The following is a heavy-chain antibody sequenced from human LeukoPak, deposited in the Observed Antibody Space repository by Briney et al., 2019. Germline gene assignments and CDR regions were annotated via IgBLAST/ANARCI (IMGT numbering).Heavy chain of an antibody. Sequence: GGSLRLSCAASGFTFSSYAMHWVRQAPGKGLEWVALISYDGSNKNYADSVKGRLTISRDISKNTLYVQMNSLRPEDTAVYYCARGGSGYSYGKIDSWGQGILVTVSS. CDR3: ARGGSGYSYGKIDS. V-gene: IGHV3-30*04. J-gene: IGHJ4*02. D-gene: IGHD5-18*01. CDR1: GFTFSSYA. CDR2: ISYDGSNK.